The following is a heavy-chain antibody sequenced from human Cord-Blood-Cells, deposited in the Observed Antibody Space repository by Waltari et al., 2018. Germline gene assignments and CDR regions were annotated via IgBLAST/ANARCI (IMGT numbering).Heavy chain of an antibody. CDR1: GGSFSGDY. CDR3: AKSRGGSCYYYGMDV. Sequence: QVQLQQWGAGLLKPSETLSLTCAVYGGSFSGDYWSWIRQPPGKGLEWIGEINHSGSTNCNPSLKSRVTISVDTSKNQFSLKLSSVTAADTAVNYCAKSRGGSCYYYGMDVWGQGTTVTVSS. V-gene: IGHV4-34*01. J-gene: IGHJ6*02. CDR2: INHSGST. D-gene: IGHD2-15*01.